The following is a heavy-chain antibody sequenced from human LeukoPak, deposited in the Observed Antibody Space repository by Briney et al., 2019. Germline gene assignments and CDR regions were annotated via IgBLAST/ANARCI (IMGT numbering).Heavy chain of an antibody. J-gene: IGHJ3*02. CDR1: GGSISTYY. CDR3: ASGAITAVPSFDI. D-gene: IGHD1-26*01. V-gene: IGHV4-59*12. CDR2: IYYSGSS. Sequence: SETLSLTCTLSGGSISTYYWCWLRQPPGKGLEWIGYIYYSGSSSYNPSLKSRGSMSVDTSKNQFSLKLSSVTAADTAVYYCASGAITAVPSFDIWGQGTMVTVSS.